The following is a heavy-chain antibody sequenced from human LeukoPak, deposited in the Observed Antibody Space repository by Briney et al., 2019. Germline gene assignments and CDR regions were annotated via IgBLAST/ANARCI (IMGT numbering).Heavy chain of an antibody. V-gene: IGHV3-33*01. CDR1: GYTFTSYG. CDR3: ARGKGLTAAGTGAWYFDL. J-gene: IGHJ2*01. CDR2: IWYDGSDK. Sequence: SCKASGYTFTSYGMHWVRQAPGKGLEWVAVIWYDGSDKYYADSVKGRCTISRDNSKNTLYLQMNSLRAEDTAVYYCARGKGLTAAGTGAWYFDLWGRGTLVTVSS. D-gene: IGHD6-13*01.